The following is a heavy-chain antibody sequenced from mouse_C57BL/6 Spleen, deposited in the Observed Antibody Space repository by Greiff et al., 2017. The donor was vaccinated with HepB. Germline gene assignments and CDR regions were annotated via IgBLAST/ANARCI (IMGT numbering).Heavy chain of an antibody. D-gene: IGHD3-2*02. CDR3: ARGTAQATDDY. Sequence: EVQLQQSGPELVKPGASVKISCKASGYTFTDYYMNWVKQSHGKSLEWIGDINPNNGGTSYNQKFKGKATLTVDKSSSTAYMELRSLTSEDSAVYYCARGTAQATDDYWGQGTTLTVSS. J-gene: IGHJ2*01. CDR1: GYTFTDYY. V-gene: IGHV1-26*01. CDR2: INPNNGGT.